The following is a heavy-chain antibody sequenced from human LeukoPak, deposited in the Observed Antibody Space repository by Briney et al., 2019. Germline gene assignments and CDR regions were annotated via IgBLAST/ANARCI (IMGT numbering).Heavy chain of an antibody. V-gene: IGHV3-11*01. J-gene: IGHJ4*02. CDR1: GFTFSDYY. D-gene: IGHD6-6*01. CDR2: ISSSGSTI. CDR3: ARRGAIAARPFDY. Sequence: GGSLRHSCAASGFTFSDYYMSWIRQAPGKGLEWVSYISSSGSTIYYADSVKGRFTISRDNAKNSLYLQMNSLRAEDTAVYYCARRGAIAARPFDYWGQGTLVTVSS.